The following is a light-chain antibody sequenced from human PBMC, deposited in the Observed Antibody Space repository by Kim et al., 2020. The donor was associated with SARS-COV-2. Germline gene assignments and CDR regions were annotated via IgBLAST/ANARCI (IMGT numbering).Light chain of an antibody. V-gene: IGLV3-1*01. CDR3: QAWDSNTWV. J-gene: IGLJ3*02. Sequence: VSPGQTASISCSGDKVGDKYVCWYQQRPGQSPVLLIYGDTKRPSGIPVRFSGSYSGNTATLTISGTQAMDEADYYCQAWDSNTWVFGGGTKLTVL. CDR1: KVGDKY. CDR2: GDT.